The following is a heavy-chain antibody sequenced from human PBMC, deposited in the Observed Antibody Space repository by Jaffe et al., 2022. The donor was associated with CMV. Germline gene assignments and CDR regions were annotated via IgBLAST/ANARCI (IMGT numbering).Heavy chain of an antibody. Sequence: QVQLQESGPGLVKPSGTLSLTCAVSGGSISSSNWWSWVRQPPGKGLEWIGEIYHSGSTNYNPSLKSRVTISVDKSKNQFSLKLSSVTAADTAVYYCARASIDSPNYYYYYMDVWGKGTTVTVSS. J-gene: IGHJ6*03. D-gene: IGHD2-15*01. CDR1: GGSISSSNW. V-gene: IGHV4-4*02. CDR3: ARASIDSPNYYYYYMDV. CDR2: IYHSGST.